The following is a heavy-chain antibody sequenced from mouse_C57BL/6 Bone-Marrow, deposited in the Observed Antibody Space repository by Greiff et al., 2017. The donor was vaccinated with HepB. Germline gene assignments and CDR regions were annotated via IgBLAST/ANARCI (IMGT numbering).Heavy chain of an antibody. CDR2: IDPETGGT. Sequence: VQLQESGAELVRPWASVTLSCKASGYTFTDYEMHWVKQTPVHGLEWIGAIDPETGGTAYNQKFKGKAILTADKSSSTAYMELRSLTSEDSAVYYCFIYDGYYYAMDYWGQGTSVTVSS. CDR1: GYTFTDYE. V-gene: IGHV1-15*01. D-gene: IGHD2-3*01. J-gene: IGHJ4*01. CDR3: FIYDGYYYAMDY.